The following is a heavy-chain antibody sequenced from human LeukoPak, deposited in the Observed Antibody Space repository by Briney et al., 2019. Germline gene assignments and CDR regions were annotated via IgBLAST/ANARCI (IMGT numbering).Heavy chain of an antibody. V-gene: IGHV3-48*02. Sequence: GGSLRLSCAASGFTFSSYTMNWVRQAPGKGLEWVSYISSSTSTIYYADSVKGRFTISRDNAKNSLFLQMNSLRDEDTAVYYCARDQAHYYDSSGYYFGLDYYYGMDVWGQGTTVTVSS. J-gene: IGHJ6*02. CDR1: GFTFSSYT. CDR2: ISSSTSTI. CDR3: ARDQAHYYDSSGYYFGLDYYYGMDV. D-gene: IGHD3-22*01.